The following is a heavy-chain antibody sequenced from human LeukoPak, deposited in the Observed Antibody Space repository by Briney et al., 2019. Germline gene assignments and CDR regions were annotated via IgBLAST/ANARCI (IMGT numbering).Heavy chain of an antibody. CDR3: SWTGLRWFGP. CDR2: IKSKGAGGTK. D-gene: IGHD3/OR15-3a*01. CDR1: GFIFNDAW. V-gene: IGHV3-15*01. Sequence: GGSLRLSCVASGFIFNDAWMSWVRQAPGKGLEWVGLIKSKGAGGTKDYAAPVEGRFTISRDDSKNTVYLQMDSLKSEDSALYYCSWTGLRWFGPWGQGTLVTVSS. J-gene: IGHJ5*02.